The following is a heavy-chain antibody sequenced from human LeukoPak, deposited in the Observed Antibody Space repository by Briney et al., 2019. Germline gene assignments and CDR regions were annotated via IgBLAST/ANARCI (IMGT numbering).Heavy chain of an antibody. Sequence: ASVKVSCKASGYTFTSYGISWVRQDPGQGLEWMGWISAYNGNTNYAQKLQGRVTMTTDTSTSTAYMELRSLRSDDTAVYYCAILPHSYDSSGYLDYWGQGTLVTVSS. CDR2: ISAYNGNT. CDR3: AILPHSYDSSGYLDY. CDR1: GYTFTSYG. D-gene: IGHD3-22*01. J-gene: IGHJ4*02. V-gene: IGHV1-18*01.